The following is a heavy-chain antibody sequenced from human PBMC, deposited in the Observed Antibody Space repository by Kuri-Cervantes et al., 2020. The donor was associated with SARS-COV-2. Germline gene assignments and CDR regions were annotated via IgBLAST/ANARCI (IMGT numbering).Heavy chain of an antibody. CDR1: GFTFSSYS. CDR3: PTWNTGLNQIDY. Sequence: ETLSLTCAASGFTFSSYSMNWVRQAPGKGLEWVSYISSSSSTIYYADSVKGRFTISRDNAKNSLYLQMNSLRAEDTAVYYCPTWNTGLNQIDYWGQGTLVTVSS. V-gene: IGHV3-48*01. D-gene: IGHD1/OR15-1a*01. CDR2: ISSSSSTI. J-gene: IGHJ4*02.